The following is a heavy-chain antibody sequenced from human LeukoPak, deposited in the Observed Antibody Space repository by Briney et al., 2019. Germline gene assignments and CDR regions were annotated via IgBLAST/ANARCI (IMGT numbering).Heavy chain of an antibody. CDR3: ARQSQLAFDY. D-gene: IGHD2-2*01. J-gene: IGHJ4*02. V-gene: IGHV3-11*01. Sequence: GGSLRLSCAASGFTFSDYYMTWIRQAPGKGLEWVSYISSSGSSIYYADSVKGRFTISRDNAKNSLYLQMNCLRAEDTAVYYCARQSQLAFDYWGQGTLVTVSS. CDR1: GFTFSDYY. CDR2: ISSSGSSI.